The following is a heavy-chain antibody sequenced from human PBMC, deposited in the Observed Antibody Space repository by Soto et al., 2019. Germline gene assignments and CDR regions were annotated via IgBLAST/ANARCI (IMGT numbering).Heavy chain of an antibody. CDR1: CYSFTIYG. J-gene: IGHJ4*02. V-gene: IGHV1-18*01. Sequence: ASVKVSCKASCYSFTIYGITWVRQAPGQGLEWMGWIRTDGGNTNYAQNFQGRVIMARDTSTSTAYMELRSLRSDDTAVYYCARDRGRSCIGGICPFDYWGQGTLVTVSS. D-gene: IGHD2-15*01. CDR3: ARDRGRSCIGGICPFDY. CDR2: IRTDGGNT.